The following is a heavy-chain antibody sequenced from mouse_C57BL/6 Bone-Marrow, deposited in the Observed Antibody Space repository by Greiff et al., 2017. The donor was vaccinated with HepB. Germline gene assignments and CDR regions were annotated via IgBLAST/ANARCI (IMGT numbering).Heavy chain of an antibody. J-gene: IGHJ1*03. V-gene: IGHV5-16*01. CDR3: ARGLIYYDYDWYFDV. Sequence: EVQLVESEGGLVQPGSSMKLSCTASGFTFSDYYMAWVRQVPKKGLEWVANINYDGSSTYYLDSLKSRFIISRDNAKNILYLQMSSLKSEDTATYYCARGLIYYDYDWYFDVWGTGTTVTVSS. D-gene: IGHD2-4*01. CDR1: GFTFSDYY. CDR2: INYDGSST.